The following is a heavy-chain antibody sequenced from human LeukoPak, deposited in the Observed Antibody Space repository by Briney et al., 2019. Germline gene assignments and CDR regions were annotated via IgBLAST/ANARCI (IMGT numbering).Heavy chain of an antibody. CDR3: AIVRYDLWIGYYGPWGSSSGCFDY. CDR2: INHSGST. Sequence: SETLSLTCAVYGGSFSGYYWSWIRQPPGKGLEWIVVINHSGSTIYNPSLKSRVTISVDTSKNQFSLKLSSVTAADTAVYYCAIVRYDLWIGYYGPWGSSSGCFDYWGQGTLVTVSS. J-gene: IGHJ4*02. D-gene: IGHD3-3*01. V-gene: IGHV4-34*01. CDR1: GGSFSGYY.